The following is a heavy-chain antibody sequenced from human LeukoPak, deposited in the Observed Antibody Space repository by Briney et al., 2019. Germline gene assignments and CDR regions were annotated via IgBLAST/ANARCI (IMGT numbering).Heavy chain of an antibody. Sequence: SETLSLTCAVYGGSFSGYYWSWIRQPPGKGLEWIGEINHSGSTNYNPSLKSRVTISVDTSKNQFSLKLSSVTAADTPVYYCARARVQHDAFDIWGQGTMVTVSS. V-gene: IGHV4-34*01. J-gene: IGHJ3*02. CDR1: GGSFSGYY. CDR3: ARARVQHDAFDI. D-gene: IGHD6-13*01. CDR2: INHSGST.